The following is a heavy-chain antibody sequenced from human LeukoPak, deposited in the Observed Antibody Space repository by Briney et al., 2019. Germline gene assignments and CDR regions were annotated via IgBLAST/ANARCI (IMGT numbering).Heavy chain of an antibody. CDR1: GFTFSSYW. D-gene: IGHD3-22*01. V-gene: IGHV3-74*01. CDR2: IKSDGST. Sequence: GGSLRLSCAASGFTFSSYWMHWVREAPGKGLVWVSRIKSDGSTRYADSVKGRFTVSRDNAKNTVSLQMNSLRAEDTGVYYCARAPSEIGGYYPEYFRHWGQGTLVIVSS. J-gene: IGHJ1*01. CDR3: ARAPSEIGGYYPEYFRH.